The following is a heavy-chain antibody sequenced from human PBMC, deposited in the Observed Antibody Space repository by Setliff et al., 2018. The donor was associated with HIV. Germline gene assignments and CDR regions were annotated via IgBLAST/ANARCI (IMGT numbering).Heavy chain of an antibody. Sequence: GGSLRLSCAVAGFSFSNYAMTWVRQAPGKGLEWVSAIAGTSASTYYADSVKGRFTISRDSSKSMLYLQMNSLRVEDTAIYYCAKPLTQWGVSPYHYAVDVWGQGTTVTVSS. CDR3: AKPLTQWGVSPYHYAVDV. CDR2: IAGTSAST. D-gene: IGHD1-26*01. J-gene: IGHJ6*02. V-gene: IGHV3-23*01. CDR1: GFSFSNYA.